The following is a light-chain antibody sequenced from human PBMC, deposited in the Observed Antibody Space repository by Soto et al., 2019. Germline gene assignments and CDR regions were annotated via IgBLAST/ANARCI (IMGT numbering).Light chain of an antibody. V-gene: IGLV3-21*02. CDR3: QMWDSSVQVV. Sequence: SYELTQPPSVSVAPGQTARITCGGDNIGSKSVHWYQQKPGQAPVLVVSDDIDRPSGIPERISGSNSRNTATLTISRVEAGDEADYYCQMWDSSVQVVFGGGTKLTVL. J-gene: IGLJ2*01. CDR2: DDI. CDR1: NIGSKS.